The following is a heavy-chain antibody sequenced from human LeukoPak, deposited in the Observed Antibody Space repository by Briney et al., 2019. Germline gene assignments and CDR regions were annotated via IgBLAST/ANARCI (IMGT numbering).Heavy chain of an antibody. V-gene: IGHV3-48*03. CDR1: GFTFSLYN. D-gene: IGHD6-19*01. Sequence: GGSLRLSCAASGFTFSLYNMNWVRQAPGKGLEWVSQVSASETSIKYADSVRGRFTISRDNVKNSVYLQMNSLRAEDTAIYYCVRDNLENQWLERSYWGQGTLVTVSS. CDR2: VSASETSI. J-gene: IGHJ4*02. CDR3: VRDNLENQWLERSY.